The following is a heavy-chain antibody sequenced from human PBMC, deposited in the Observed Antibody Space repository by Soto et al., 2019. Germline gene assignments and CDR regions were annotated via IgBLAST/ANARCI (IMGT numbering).Heavy chain of an antibody. CDR2: IYYSGST. CDR1: GGSISIYY. J-gene: IGHJ6*03. V-gene: IGHV4-59*01. D-gene: IGHD2-15*01. CDR3: ARSYRRYCSGGSCYSYYYYYMDV. Sequence: SDTLSLTCTVSGGSISIYYWSWIRQPPGKGLEWIGYIYYSGSTNYNPSLKSRVTISVDTSKNQFSLKLSSVTTADTAVYYCARSYRRYCSGGSCYSYYYYYMDVWGKGTTVTVSS.